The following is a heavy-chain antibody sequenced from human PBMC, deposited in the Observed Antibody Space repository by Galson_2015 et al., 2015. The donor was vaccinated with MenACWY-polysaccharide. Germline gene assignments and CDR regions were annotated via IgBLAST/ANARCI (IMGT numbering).Heavy chain of an antibody. CDR2: IYPGDSDT. CDR1: GYSFTSYW. CDR3: ARHVEVGYSSSWPDY. D-gene: IGHD6-13*01. Sequence: QSGAEVIKPGESLKISCKGSGYSFTSYWIGWVRQMPGKGLEWMGIIYPGDSDTRYSPSFQGQVTISADKSISTAYLQWSSLKASDTAMYYCARHVEVGYSSSWPDYLGQGTLATVSS. V-gene: IGHV5-51*01. J-gene: IGHJ4*02.